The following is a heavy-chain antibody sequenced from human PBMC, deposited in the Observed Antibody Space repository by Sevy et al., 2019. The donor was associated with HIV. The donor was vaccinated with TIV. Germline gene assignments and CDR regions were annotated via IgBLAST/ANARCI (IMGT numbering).Heavy chain of an antibody. CDR3: AKRVGATGGVFDY. CDR1: GFSFNSYA. Sequence: GGSLRLSCAASGFSFNSYAMTWVHQAPGKGLEWVSSIGGSGGSTYYADSVKGRFTISRDNSKNTLYLQMNSLRAEDTAVYYCAKRVGATGGVFDYWGQGTLVTVSS. V-gene: IGHV3-23*01. CDR2: IGGSGGST. D-gene: IGHD1-26*01. J-gene: IGHJ4*02.